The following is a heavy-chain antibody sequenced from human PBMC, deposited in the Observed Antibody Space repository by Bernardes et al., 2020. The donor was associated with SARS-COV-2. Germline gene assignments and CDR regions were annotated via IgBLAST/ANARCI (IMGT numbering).Heavy chain of an antibody. D-gene: IGHD1-26*01. J-gene: IGHJ3*01. V-gene: IGHV3-33*01. CDR2: TWSDGSQQ. CDR1: GFITSKYG. Sequence: SLRLSCAASGFITSKYGMNWVRQAPGKGLEWVAITWSDGSQQHYADSVKGRFTISRDNSKNTVYLQMNSLRAEDTAIYYCVRDFEGGSFDVWGQGILVTVSP. CDR3: VRDFEGGSFDV.